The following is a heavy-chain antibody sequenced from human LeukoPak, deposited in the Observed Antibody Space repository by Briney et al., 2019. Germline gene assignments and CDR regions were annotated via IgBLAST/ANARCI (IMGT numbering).Heavy chain of an antibody. CDR2: IYYSGST. CDR1: GGSISSYY. CDR3: ARSSRGLALEFDY. V-gene: IGHV4-59*01. J-gene: IGHJ4*02. Sequence: SETLSLACTVSGGSISSYYWSWIRQPPGKGLEWIGYIYYSGSTNYNPSLKSRVTISVDTSKNQFSLKLSSVTAADTAVYYCARSSRGLALEFDYWGQGTLVTVSS. D-gene: IGHD1-1*01.